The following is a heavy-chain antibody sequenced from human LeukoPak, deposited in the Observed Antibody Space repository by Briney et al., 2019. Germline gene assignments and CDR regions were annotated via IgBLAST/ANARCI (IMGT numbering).Heavy chain of an antibody. Sequence: GASVKVSCKASGYTFTSYYMHWVRQAPGQGLEWMGIINPSGGSTSYAQKFQGRVTMTRDMSTSTVYMELSSLRSEDTAVYYCARDPRSIVVVPAAFDYWGQGTLVTVSS. CDR1: GYTFTSYY. V-gene: IGHV1-46*01. D-gene: IGHD2-2*01. CDR2: INPSGGST. J-gene: IGHJ4*02. CDR3: ARDPRSIVVVPAAFDY.